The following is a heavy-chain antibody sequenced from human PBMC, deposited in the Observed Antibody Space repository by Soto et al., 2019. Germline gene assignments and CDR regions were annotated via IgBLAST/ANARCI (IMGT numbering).Heavy chain of an antibody. Sequence: XVCLRLACAACGFSFSSYRMNWVRQAPGKGLEWVSSISSSSSYIYYADSVKGRFTISRDNAKNSLYLQMNSLRAEDTAVYYCARDPSIFGWGQGTLVTVSS. CDR3: ARDPSIFG. D-gene: IGHD3-3*02. J-gene: IGHJ4*02. CDR1: GFSFSSYR. CDR2: ISSSSSYI. V-gene: IGHV3-21*01.